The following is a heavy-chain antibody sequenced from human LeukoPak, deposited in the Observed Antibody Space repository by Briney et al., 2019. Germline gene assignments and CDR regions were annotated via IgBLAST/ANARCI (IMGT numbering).Heavy chain of an antibody. V-gene: IGHV3-23*01. CDR2: ISGSGGST. CDR1: GFTFSSYG. Sequence: GGSLRLSCAASGFTFSSYGMRWVRQAPGKGLEWVSAISGSGGSTYYADSVKGRFTISRDNSKNTLYLQMNSLRVEDTAVYYCAKTAYYYDSSGYYYSDYYYYYMDVWGKGTTVTISS. CDR3: AKTAYYYDSSGYYYSDYYYYYMDV. D-gene: IGHD3-22*01. J-gene: IGHJ6*03.